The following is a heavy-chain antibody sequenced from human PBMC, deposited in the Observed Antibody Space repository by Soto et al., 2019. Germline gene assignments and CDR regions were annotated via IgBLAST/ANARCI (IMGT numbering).Heavy chain of an antibody. J-gene: IGHJ6*02. D-gene: IGHD3-3*01. Sequence: ELQLVESGGGLVQPGGSLKLSCAASGFTFSSYDMDWVRQAPGKGLEWLSRFSGSSNTMYYADSVKGRFTISRDNAKNALYLQMNSLRDEDTAVYYCATINYEFIGYYAMGLWGQGTTVTVSS. CDR3: ATINYEFIGYYAMGL. CDR2: FSGSSNTM. V-gene: IGHV3-48*02. CDR1: GFTFSSYD.